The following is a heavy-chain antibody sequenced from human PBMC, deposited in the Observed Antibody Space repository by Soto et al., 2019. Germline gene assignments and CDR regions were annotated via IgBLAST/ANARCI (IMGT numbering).Heavy chain of an antibody. V-gene: IGHV1-18*01. Sequence: QVQLVQSGAEVKKPGASVKVSCKASSYMFISYGVTWVRQAPGQGLEWMGWISAYNGHTNYAQRLQGRVTMTTDTSTSAAYMELRSLSSDDTAIYYCATWEQYCSGGSCPYGMDVWGQGTPVTVSS. CDR2: ISAYNGHT. J-gene: IGHJ6*02. D-gene: IGHD2-15*01. CDR1: SYMFISYG. CDR3: ATWEQYCSGGSCPYGMDV.